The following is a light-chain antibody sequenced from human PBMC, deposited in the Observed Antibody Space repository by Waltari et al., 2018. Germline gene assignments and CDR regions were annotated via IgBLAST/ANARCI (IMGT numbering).Light chain of an antibody. CDR3: SSYTSSSTQV. CDR2: DVI. Sequence: QSALTQPASVSGSPGPSITISCTGTSSDVGGYNYVPWYQQHPGKAPKLIIYDVINRPSGVSNRFSGSKSGNTASLTISGLQAEDEADYYCSSYTSSSTQVFGTGTKVTVL. J-gene: IGLJ1*01. V-gene: IGLV2-14*03. CDR1: SSDVGGYNY.